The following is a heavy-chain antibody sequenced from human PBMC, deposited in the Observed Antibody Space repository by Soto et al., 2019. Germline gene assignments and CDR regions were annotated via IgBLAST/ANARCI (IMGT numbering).Heavy chain of an antibody. CDR1: GFTFSSYS. CDR3: ARDRSWNQLDY. D-gene: IGHD6-13*01. V-gene: IGHV3-21*01. Sequence: GGSLRLSCAASGFTFSSYSMNWVRQAPGKGLEWVSSISSSSSYIYYADSVKGRFTISRVNAKNSLYLQMNSLRAEDTAVYYCARDRSWNQLDYWGQGTLVTVSS. J-gene: IGHJ4*02. CDR2: ISSSSSYI.